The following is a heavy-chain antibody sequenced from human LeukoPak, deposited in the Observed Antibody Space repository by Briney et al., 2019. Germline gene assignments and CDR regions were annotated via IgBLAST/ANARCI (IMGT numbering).Heavy chain of an antibody. CDR2: IYHSGST. Sequence: GSLRLSCAASGISNAWMTWVRQAPGKGLEWIGEIYHSGSTNYNPSLKSRVTISVDKSKNQFSLKLSSVTAADTAVYYCARGGVVRGSLFDYWGQGTLVTVSS. D-gene: IGHD3-10*01. V-gene: IGHV4-4*02. CDR3: ARGGVVRGSLFDY. CDR1: GISNAW. J-gene: IGHJ4*02.